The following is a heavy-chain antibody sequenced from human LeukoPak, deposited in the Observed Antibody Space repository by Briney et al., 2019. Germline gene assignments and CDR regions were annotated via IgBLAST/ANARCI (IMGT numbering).Heavy chain of an antibody. J-gene: IGHJ4*02. V-gene: IGHV1-2*02. CDR1: GYTFTGYY. CDR3: ARDGSGSYYGWVDY. Sequence: ASVTVSCKASGYTFTGYYMHWVRQAPGQGLEWMGWINPNSGGTNYAQKFQGRVTMTRDTSISTAYMELSRLRSDDTAVYYCARDGSGSYYGWVDYWGQGTLVTVSS. CDR2: INPNSGGT. D-gene: IGHD1-26*01.